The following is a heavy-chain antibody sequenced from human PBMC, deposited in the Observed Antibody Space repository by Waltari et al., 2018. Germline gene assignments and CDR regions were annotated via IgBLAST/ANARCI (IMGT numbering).Heavy chain of an antibody. CDR2: IYYSGST. J-gene: IGHJ4*02. Sequence: QVQLQESGPGLVKPSETLSLTCTVSGGSISSHYWSWIRQPPGKGLGWIGYIYYSGSTNYNPSLKSRVTISVDTSKNQFSLKLSSVTAADTAVYYCARGVGSGTLKSFDYWGQGTLVTVSS. CDR3: ARGVGSGTLKSFDY. V-gene: IGHV4-59*11. CDR1: GGSISSHY. D-gene: IGHD6-19*01.